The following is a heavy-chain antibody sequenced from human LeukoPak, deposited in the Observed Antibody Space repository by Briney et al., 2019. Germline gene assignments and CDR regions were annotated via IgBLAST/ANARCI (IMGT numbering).Heavy chain of an antibody. CDR3: AKGVPAAKAGNWFDP. D-gene: IGHD2-2*01. Sequence: GGSLRLSCAASGFTFSSYAMSWVRQAPGKGLGWVSAISGSGGSTYYADSVKGRFTISRDNSKNTLYLQMNSLRAEDTAVYYCAKGVPAAKAGNWFDPWGQGTLVTVSS. V-gene: IGHV3-23*01. CDR1: GFTFSSYA. J-gene: IGHJ5*02. CDR2: ISGSGGST.